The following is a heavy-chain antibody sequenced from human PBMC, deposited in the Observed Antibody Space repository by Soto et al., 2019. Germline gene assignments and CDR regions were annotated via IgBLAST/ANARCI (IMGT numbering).Heavy chain of an antibody. CDR2: INHSGST. V-gene: IGHV4-39*01. CDR3: ARLGGYVSVGYYYLWDS. D-gene: IGHD3-22*01. Sequence: QLQLQESGPGLVKPSETLSLTCRVSDGSMNSDSSYWGWIRQPPGKGLEWIGVINHSGSTYHNLSLKSRVTISVDASRNQFYLKLTSMTAADTAVYYCARLGGYVSVGYYYLWDSWGQGTLVTVSS. J-gene: IGHJ4*02. CDR1: DGSMNSDSSY.